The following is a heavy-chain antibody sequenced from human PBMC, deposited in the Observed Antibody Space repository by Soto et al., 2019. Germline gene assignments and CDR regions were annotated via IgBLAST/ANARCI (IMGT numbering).Heavy chain of an antibody. CDR2: IYHSGST. D-gene: IGHD6-13*01. V-gene: IGHV4-4*02. Sequence: PSDTLSLTCAVSGGSISSSNWWSWVRQPPGKGLEWIGEIYHSGSTNYNPSLKSRVTISVDKTKKQFSLKLSSVTAADTAVYYCARATSSWYRNYYYGMDVWGQGTTLTVSS. CDR3: ARATSSWYRNYYYGMDV. J-gene: IGHJ6*02. CDR1: GGSISSSNW.